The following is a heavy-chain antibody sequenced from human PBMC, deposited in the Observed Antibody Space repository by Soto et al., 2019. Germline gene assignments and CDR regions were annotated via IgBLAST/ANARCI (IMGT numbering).Heavy chain of an antibody. V-gene: IGHV1-24*01. D-gene: IGHD4-17*01. CDR2: FDPEDGET. J-gene: IGHJ1*01. CDR3: VKNGDYSLQH. CDR1: GYTLTELP. Sequence: ASVKVSCKVSGYTLTELPMHCVRQAPGKGLEWMGGFDPEDGETIYAQKFQGRVTISADVSNNLLSLELRSVTAADTAVYYCVKNGDYSLQHWGQGTPVTVSS.